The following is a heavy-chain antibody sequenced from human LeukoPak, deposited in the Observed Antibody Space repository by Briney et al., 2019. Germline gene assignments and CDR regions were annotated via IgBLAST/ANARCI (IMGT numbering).Heavy chain of an antibody. Sequence: GGSLRLSCAASGFTFSSYSMNWVRQAPGKGLEWVSYISSSGSTIYYADSVKGRFTISRDNAKNSLYLQMNSLRAEDTAVYYCARDSRGMITFGGADYWGQGTLVTVSS. CDR3: ARDSRGMITFGGADY. CDR2: ISSSGSTI. V-gene: IGHV3-48*04. CDR1: GFTFSSYS. D-gene: IGHD3-16*01. J-gene: IGHJ4*02.